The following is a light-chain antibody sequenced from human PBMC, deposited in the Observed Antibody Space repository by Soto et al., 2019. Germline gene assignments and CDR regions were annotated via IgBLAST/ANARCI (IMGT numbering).Light chain of an antibody. CDR2: EVS. V-gene: IGLV2-14*01. J-gene: IGLJ1*01. CDR3: SSYIGTSTIYV. CDR1: SSDVGGYDY. Sequence: QSALTQPASVSGSPGQSITISCTGTSSDVGGYDYVSWYQQYPGTAPKLMIFEVSNRPSGVSNRFSGYKSGNTASLTISGLQAEDEADYYCSSYIGTSTIYVLGTGTKVTVL.